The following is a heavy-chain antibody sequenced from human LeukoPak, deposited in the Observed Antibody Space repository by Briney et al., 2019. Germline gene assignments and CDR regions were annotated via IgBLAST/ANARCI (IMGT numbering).Heavy chain of an antibody. CDR2: INSSGGST. V-gene: IGHV1-46*01. Sequence: ASVKVSCKASGYTFTSYYMHWVRQAPGQGLEWVGIINSSGGSTSYAQKFQGRVTMTRDTSTSTVYMELSSLRSEDTAVYYCASDGPYSSGWYYFDYWGQGTLVTVSS. CDR1: GYTFTSYY. J-gene: IGHJ4*02. CDR3: ASDGPYSSGWYYFDY. D-gene: IGHD6-19*01.